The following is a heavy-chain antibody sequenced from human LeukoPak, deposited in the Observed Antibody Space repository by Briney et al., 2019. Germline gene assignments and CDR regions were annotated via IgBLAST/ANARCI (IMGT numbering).Heavy chain of an antibody. V-gene: IGHV1-8*03. CDR2: MNPNSGNT. Sequence: PSVKVSCKASGYTFTSYDINWVRQATGQGLEWMGWMNPNSGNTGYAQKFQGRVTITRNTSISTAYMELSSLRSEDTAVYYCARGKGVAAILFDYWGQGTLVTVSS. CDR1: GYTFTSYD. J-gene: IGHJ4*02. D-gene: IGHD2-15*01. CDR3: ARGKGVAAILFDY.